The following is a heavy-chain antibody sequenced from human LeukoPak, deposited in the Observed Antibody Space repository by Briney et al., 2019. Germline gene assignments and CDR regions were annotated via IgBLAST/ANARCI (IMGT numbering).Heavy chain of an antibody. CDR3: ARDHLIASAGNDY. Sequence: PGGSLRLSCAASGFTFSSYSMNWVRQAPGKGLEWIGYIYYSGSTNYNPSLKSRVTISVDTSKNQFSLKLSSVTAADTAMYYCARDHLIASAGNDYWGQGTLVTVSS. V-gene: IGHV4-59*12. CDR2: IYYSGST. J-gene: IGHJ4*02. CDR1: GFTFSSYS. D-gene: IGHD6-13*01.